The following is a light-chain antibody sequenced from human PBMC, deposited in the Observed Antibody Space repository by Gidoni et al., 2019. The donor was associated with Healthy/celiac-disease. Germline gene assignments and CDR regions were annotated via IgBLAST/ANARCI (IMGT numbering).Light chain of an antibody. CDR3: SSYTSSSTLV. CDR2: EVS. CDR1: SSDVGGYNY. Sequence: QSALTQPASVSGSPGQSITISCTGTSSDVGGYNYVSWYQQHPGQATKLMFYEVSNRPSGVSNRFSGSKSGNTASLTTSGLQAEDEADYYCSSYTSSSTLVFGGGTKLTVL. J-gene: IGLJ2*01. V-gene: IGLV2-14*01.